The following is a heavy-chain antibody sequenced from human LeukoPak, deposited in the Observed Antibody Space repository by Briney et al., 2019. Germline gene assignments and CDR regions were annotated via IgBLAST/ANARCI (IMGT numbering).Heavy chain of an antibody. V-gene: IGHV3-21*01. CDR3: ARVRTLGGQKYFQH. J-gene: IGHJ1*01. Sequence: PGGSLRLSCAASGFTFSSYSMNWVRQAPGKGLEWVSSISSSSSYIYYADSVKGRFTISRDNAKNSPYLQMNSLRAEDTAVYYCARVRTLGGQKYFQHWGQGTLVTVSS. CDR1: GFTFSSYS. D-gene: IGHD2-15*01. CDR2: ISSSSSYI.